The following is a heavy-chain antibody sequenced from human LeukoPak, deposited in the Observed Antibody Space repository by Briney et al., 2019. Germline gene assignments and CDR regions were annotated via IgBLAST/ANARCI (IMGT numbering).Heavy chain of an antibody. D-gene: IGHD2-2*01. Sequence: GGSLRLSCAASGFTFSSYWMSWVRQAPGKGLEWVANIKQDGSEKYYVDSVKGRFTISRDNAKNSLYLQMNSLRAEDTAVYYCARDSPLYCGSTSCYFGGVYWGQGILVTVSS. CDR3: ARDSPLYCGSTSCYFGGVY. CDR2: IKQDGSEK. J-gene: IGHJ4*02. CDR1: GFTFSSYW. V-gene: IGHV3-7*01.